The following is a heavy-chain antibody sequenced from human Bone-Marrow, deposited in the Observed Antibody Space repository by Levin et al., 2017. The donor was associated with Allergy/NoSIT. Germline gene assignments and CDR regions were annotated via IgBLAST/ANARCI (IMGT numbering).Heavy chain of an antibody. D-gene: IGHD5-12*01. CDR3: AKDAPVATY. CDR2: ISDSVVST. CDR1: GFSFSSYG. J-gene: IGHJ4*02. V-gene: IGHV3-23*01. Sequence: GGSLRLSCAASGFSFSSYGMSWVRQAPGKGLEWVSSISDSVVSTYYADSVKGRFTIFRDNSKNMMYLQMKSLRAEDTAVYYCAKDAPVATYWGQGILVTVSS.